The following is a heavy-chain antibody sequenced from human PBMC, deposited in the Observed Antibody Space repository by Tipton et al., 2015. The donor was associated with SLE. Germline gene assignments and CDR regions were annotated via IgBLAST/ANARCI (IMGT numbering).Heavy chain of an antibody. Sequence: QLVQSGAELKKPGTSVKVSCKTSGYSFTGYFMHWVRQAPGQGLEWMGWINPNNGGTRYAQNFQDRVTMTRDTSIDTAYMELSRLRSGDTAVYFCAIAKILSYRDAFDIWGQGTMVTVSS. CDR2: INPNNGGT. CDR3: AIAKILSYRDAFDI. D-gene: IGHD3-16*02. J-gene: IGHJ3*02. V-gene: IGHV1-2*02. CDR1: GYSFTGYF.